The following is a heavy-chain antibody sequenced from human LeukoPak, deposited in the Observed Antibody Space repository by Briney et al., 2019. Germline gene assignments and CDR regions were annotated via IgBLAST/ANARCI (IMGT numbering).Heavy chain of an antibody. CDR3: ARDRRLDFWSGYPTLDY. D-gene: IGHD3-3*01. CDR1: GFTFVSYS. Sequence: GGSLRLSCVGSGFTFVSYSMNWVRQAPGKGLERVSSISSSGSYIYYADSMKGRFTISRDNAKNSLYLQMNNLKAEDTAVYYCARDRRLDFWSGYPTLDYWGQGTLVSVSS. J-gene: IGHJ4*02. CDR2: ISSSGSYI. V-gene: IGHV3-21*01.